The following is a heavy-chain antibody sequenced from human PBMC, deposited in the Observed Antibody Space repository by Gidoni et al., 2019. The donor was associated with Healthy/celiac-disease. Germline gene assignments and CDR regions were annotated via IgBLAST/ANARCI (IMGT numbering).Heavy chain of an antibody. CDR2: IYYSGST. Sequence: QLQLQESGPGLVKSSETLSLTCTVSGGSISSSSYYWGWIRQPPGKGLEWIGSIYYSGSTYYNPSLKSRVTISVDTSKNQFSLKLSSVTAADTAVYYCARLSRYCSSTSCNAHRRSDYWGQGTLVTVSS. J-gene: IGHJ4*02. CDR3: ARLSRYCSSTSCNAHRRSDY. D-gene: IGHD2-2*01. CDR1: GGSISSSSYY. V-gene: IGHV4-39*01.